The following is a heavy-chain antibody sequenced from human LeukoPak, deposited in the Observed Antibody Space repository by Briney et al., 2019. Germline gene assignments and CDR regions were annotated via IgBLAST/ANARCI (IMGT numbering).Heavy chain of an antibody. CDR1: GVSISSSSYY. J-gene: IGHJ3*02. CDR2: IYYSGST. D-gene: IGHD5-18*01. CDR3: ARGAAPIQLWFGRAFDI. Sequence: SETLSLTCTVSGVSISSSSYYWGWIRQPPGKGLEWIGSIYYSGSTNYNPSLKSRVTISVDTSKNQFSLKLSSVTAADTAVYYCARGAAPIQLWFGRAFDIWGQGTMVTVSS. V-gene: IGHV4-39*07.